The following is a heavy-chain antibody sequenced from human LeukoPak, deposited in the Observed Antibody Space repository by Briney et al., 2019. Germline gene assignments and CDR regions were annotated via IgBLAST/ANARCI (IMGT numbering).Heavy chain of an antibody. CDR1: GYTFTDYY. V-gene: IGHV1-2*04. Sequence: ASVKVSCKASGYTFTDYYMHWVRQAPGQGLEWMGWINLNNGGTNYAQKFQGWVTMTRDTSITTAYMELSRLRSDDTAVYYCARDSATVTTPYFDYWGQGTLVTVSS. CDR3: ARDSATVTTPYFDY. CDR2: INLNNGGT. D-gene: IGHD4-17*01. J-gene: IGHJ4*02.